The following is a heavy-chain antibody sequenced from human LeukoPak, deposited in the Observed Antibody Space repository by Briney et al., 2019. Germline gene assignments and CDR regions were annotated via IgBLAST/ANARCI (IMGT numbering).Heavy chain of an antibody. Sequence: PGGSLRLSCAASGFTFSSYSMNWDRQAPGKGLEWVSSISSSSSYIYYADSVKGRFTISRDNAKNSLYLQMNSLRAEDTAVYYCARDRVGATGGWGQGTLVTVSS. CDR1: GFTFSSYS. CDR3: ARDRVGATGG. CDR2: ISSSSSYI. D-gene: IGHD1-26*01. J-gene: IGHJ4*02. V-gene: IGHV3-21*01.